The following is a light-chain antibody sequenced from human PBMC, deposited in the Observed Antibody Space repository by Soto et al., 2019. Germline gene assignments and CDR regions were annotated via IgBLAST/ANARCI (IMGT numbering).Light chain of an antibody. V-gene: IGKV3-20*01. Sequence: EIVLTQSPGTLSLSPGERATLSCRASQTVSSRFLAWYQQKPGQAPRLLIYGASTRATDMPGTFSGRGSGTEFTLTITSLRPEDFGVYYCQQYRSWPRTFGQGTKVDIK. CDR3: QQYRSWPRT. J-gene: IGKJ1*01. CDR2: GAS. CDR1: QTVSSRF.